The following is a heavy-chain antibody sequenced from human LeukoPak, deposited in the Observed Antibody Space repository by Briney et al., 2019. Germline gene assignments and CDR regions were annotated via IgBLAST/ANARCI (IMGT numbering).Heavy chain of an antibody. V-gene: IGHV3-11*01. Sequence: PGGSLRLSCAASGFTFSDYFFSWVRQAPGKGPEWVSYISSRGDIVHYADAVKGRFTISRDNAENSLYLQMNSLRAEDTAVYYCAKDPEGYSYGTPQVGYFDYWGQGTLVTVSS. CDR3: AKDPEGYSYGTPQVGYFDY. CDR2: ISSRGDIV. D-gene: IGHD5-18*01. CDR1: GFTFSDYF. J-gene: IGHJ4*02.